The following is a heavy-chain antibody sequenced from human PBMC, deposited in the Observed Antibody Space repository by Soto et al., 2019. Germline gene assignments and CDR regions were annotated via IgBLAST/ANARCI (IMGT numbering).Heavy chain of an antibody. CDR3: ASEFYDDFYYYGMDV. J-gene: IGHJ6*02. CDR1: GGSISSGGYY. Sequence: LSFTCTVSGGSISSGGYYWSWIRQQPGKGLEWIGYIYYSGSTYYNPSLKSRVTISVDTSKNQFSLKLSSVTAADTAVYYCASEFYDDFYYYGMDVWGQGTTVT. D-gene: IGHD3-3*01. CDR2: IYYSGST. V-gene: IGHV4-31*03.